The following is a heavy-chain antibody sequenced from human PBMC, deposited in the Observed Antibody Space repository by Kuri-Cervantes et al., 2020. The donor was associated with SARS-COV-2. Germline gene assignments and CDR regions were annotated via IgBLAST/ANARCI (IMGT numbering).Heavy chain of an antibody. Sequence: SVKVSCKASGGTFSSYAISRVRQAPGQGLEWMGGIIPIFGTANYAQKFQGRVTITADESTSTAYMELSSPRSEDTAVYYCARDAVKAPGNAFDIWGRGTMVTVSS. CDR3: ARDAVKAPGNAFDI. V-gene: IGHV1-69*13. J-gene: IGHJ3*02. CDR1: GGTFSSYA. CDR2: IIPIFGTA.